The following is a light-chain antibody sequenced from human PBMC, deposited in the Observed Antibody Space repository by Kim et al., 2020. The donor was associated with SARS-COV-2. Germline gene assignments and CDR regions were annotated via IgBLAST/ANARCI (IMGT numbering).Light chain of an antibody. V-gene: IGLV2-14*03. Sequence: QLITISRTGTSSDVGGYNYVSWYQQHPGKAPKLIIYDVSNRPSGVSNRFSGSKSGNTASLTISGLQAEDEADYYCSSYTSSSTLVVFGGGTQLTVL. J-gene: IGLJ2*01. CDR2: DVS. CDR1: SSDVGGYNY. CDR3: SSYTSSSTLVV.